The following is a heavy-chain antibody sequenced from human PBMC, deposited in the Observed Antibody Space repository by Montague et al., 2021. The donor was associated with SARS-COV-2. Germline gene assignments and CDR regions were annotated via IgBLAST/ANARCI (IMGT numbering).Heavy chain of an antibody. CDR3: SRSRIIRYFDWLSQMAYFED. D-gene: IGHD3-9*01. CDR2: IYYSGST. Sequence: IYYSGSTYYNPSLKSRVTISVDTSKNQFSLKLSSVTAADTAVYYCSRSRIIRYFDWLSQMAYFEDWGQGTLVTV. J-gene: IGHJ4*02. V-gene: IGHV4-30-4*01.